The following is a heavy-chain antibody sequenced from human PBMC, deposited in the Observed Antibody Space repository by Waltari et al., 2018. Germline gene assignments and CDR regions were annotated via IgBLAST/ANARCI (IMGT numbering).Heavy chain of an antibody. CDR2: IIPILGIA. D-gene: IGHD7-27*01. V-gene: IGHV1-69*02. Sequence: QVQLVQSGAEVKKPGSSVTVSCKASGGTFSSYTISWVRQAPGQGLEWMGRIIPILGIANYAQKFQGRVTITADKSTSTAYMELSSLRSEDTAVYYCASQLGIARGYDYWGQGTLVTVSS. J-gene: IGHJ4*02. CDR3: ASQLGIARGYDY. CDR1: GGTFSSYT.